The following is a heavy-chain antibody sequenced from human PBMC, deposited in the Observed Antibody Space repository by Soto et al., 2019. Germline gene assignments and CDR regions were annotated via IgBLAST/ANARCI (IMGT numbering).Heavy chain of an antibody. CDR2: ISGSGGST. CDR1: GFTFISYA. J-gene: IGHJ4*02. Sequence: PGGSLRLSCAASGFTFISYAIIFFRQAPLKWLEWVSAISGSGGSTYYADSVKGRFTISRDNSKNTLYLQMNSLRAEDTAVYYCAKEDRYVGGFDYWGQGTLVTVSS. V-gene: IGHV3-23*01. CDR3: AKEDRYVGGFDY. D-gene: IGHD1-1*01.